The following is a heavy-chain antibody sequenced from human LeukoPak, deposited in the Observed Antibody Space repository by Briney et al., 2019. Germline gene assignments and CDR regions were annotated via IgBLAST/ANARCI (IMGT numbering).Heavy chain of an antibody. V-gene: IGHV3-30*18. CDR2: ISYDGSNK. CDR1: GFTFSSYV. D-gene: IGHD3-10*01. J-gene: IGHJ4*02. Sequence: PGGSLRLSCAASGFTFSSYVMHWVRQAPGKGLEWVAVISYDGSNKYYADSVKGRFTIPRDNSKNTLYLQMNSLRAEDTAVYYCAKEAYYYGSGLSLWGQGTLVTVSS. CDR3: AKEAYYYGSGLSL.